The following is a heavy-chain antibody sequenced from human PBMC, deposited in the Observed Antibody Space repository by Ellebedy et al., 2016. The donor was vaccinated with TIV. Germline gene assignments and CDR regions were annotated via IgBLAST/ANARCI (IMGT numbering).Heavy chain of an antibody. CDR3: ASRMGDV. Sequence: GESLKISCVASGFSFSTYWMCWVRQAPGKGLEWVANINQDGREIYYVDSVKGRFTISRDNAKDSLYLQMNSLRVEDTAVYYCASRMGDVWGQGTTVTVSS. J-gene: IGHJ6*02. CDR2: INQDGREI. V-gene: IGHV3-7*03. D-gene: IGHD2-8*01. CDR1: GFSFSTYW.